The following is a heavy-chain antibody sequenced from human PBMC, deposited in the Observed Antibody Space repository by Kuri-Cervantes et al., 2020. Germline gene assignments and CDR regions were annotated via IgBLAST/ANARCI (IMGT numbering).Heavy chain of an antibody. Sequence: SETRSLTFTVSGGSISSSSYYWGWIRQPPGKGLEWTGSIYYSGSTYYKPSLKSRVTISVDTSKNQFSLKLSSVTAADTAVYYCARVWRYSSGCYGGFDYWGQGTLVTVSS. V-gene: IGHV4-39*07. CDR2: IYYSGST. D-gene: IGHD6-19*01. CDR1: GGSISSSSYY. J-gene: IGHJ4*02. CDR3: ARVWRYSSGCYGGFDY.